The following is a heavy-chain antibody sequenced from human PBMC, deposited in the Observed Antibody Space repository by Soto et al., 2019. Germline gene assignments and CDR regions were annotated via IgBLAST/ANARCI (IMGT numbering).Heavy chain of an antibody. Sequence: GGSLRLSCAASGFTFGYYSMNWVRQAPGRGLEWISHVGSSGTSVDYADSVKGRFTISRDNAKNSLFLQMNSLGVEDTAVYYCARETLYYGSGSYYFWGQGTQVTVSS. CDR2: VGSSGTSV. J-gene: IGHJ4*02. CDR3: ARETLYYGSGSYYF. V-gene: IGHV3-48*01. D-gene: IGHD3-10*01. CDR1: GFTFGYYS.